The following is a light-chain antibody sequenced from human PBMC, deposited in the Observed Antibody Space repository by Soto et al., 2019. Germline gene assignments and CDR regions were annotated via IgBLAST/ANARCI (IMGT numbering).Light chain of an antibody. J-gene: IGLJ2*01. V-gene: IGLV1-51*01. CDR3: GTWDSSLSAVL. Sequence: QSALTQPPSMSAAPGQMVTISCSGSSSNIGNNRVSWYQQLPGAAPKLLIYDDYARPSGISDRFSGSKSGTSATLGITGLQTGDEADYYCGTWDSSLSAVLFGGGTQLTGL. CDR2: DDY. CDR1: SSNIGNNR.